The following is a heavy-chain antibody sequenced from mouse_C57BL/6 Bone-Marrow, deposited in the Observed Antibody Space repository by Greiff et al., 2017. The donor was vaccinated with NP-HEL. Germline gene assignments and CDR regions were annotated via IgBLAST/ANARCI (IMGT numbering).Heavy chain of an antibody. CDR3: ARDYGNPGV. V-gene: IGHV1-55*01. CDR1: GYTFTSYW. Sequence: QVQLKESGAELVKPGASVKMSCKASGYTFTSYWITWVKQRPGQGLEWIGDIYPGSGSTNYNEKFKSKATLTVDTSSSTAYMQLSSLTSEDSAVYYCARDYGNPGVWGTGTTVTVSS. CDR2: IYPGSGST. D-gene: IGHD2-1*01. J-gene: IGHJ1*03.